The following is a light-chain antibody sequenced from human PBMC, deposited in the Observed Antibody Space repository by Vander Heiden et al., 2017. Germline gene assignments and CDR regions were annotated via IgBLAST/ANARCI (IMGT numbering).Light chain of an antibody. J-gene: IGKJ2*01. CDR2: AAS. Sequence: DIQMTQSPSSLSASVGDRVTITCRASQSISSYLNWYQQKPGKAPKLLIYAASSLQSGVPSRFSGSGSGTDFTLTISRLQPEDFATYCCQRCDTTPHTFGQGTKLEIK. CDR3: QRCDTTPHT. CDR1: QSISSY. V-gene: IGKV1-39*01.